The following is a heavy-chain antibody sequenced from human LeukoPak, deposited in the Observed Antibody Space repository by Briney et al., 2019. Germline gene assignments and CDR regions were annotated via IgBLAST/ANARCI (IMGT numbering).Heavy chain of an antibody. J-gene: IGHJ4*02. V-gene: IGHV3-30*18. CDR2: ISYDGSNK. D-gene: IGHD5-18*01. CDR3: AKADTAMVPPDY. Sequence: PGGSLRLSCAASGFTFSSYGMHWVRQAPGKGLEWVAVISYDGSNKYYADSVKGRFTISRDNSKNTLYLQMNSLRAEDTAVYYCAKADTAMVPPDYWGQGTLVTVSS. CDR1: GFTFSSYG.